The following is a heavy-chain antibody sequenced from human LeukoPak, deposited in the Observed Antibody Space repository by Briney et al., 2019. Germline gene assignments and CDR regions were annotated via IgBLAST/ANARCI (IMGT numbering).Heavy chain of an antibody. CDR1: GFTFSSYS. Sequence: PGGSLRLSCAAPGFTFSSYSMNWVRQAPGKGLEWVSSISSSSSYIYYADSVKGRFTISRDNAKNSLYLQMNSLRAEDTALYYCAKDAGSSGYTPLDYWGQGTLVTVSS. CDR3: AKDAGSSGYTPLDY. J-gene: IGHJ4*02. D-gene: IGHD3-22*01. V-gene: IGHV3-21*04. CDR2: ISSSSSYI.